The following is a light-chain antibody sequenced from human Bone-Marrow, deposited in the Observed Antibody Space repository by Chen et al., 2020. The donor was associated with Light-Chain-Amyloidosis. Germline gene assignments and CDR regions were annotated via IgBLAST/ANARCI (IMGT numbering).Light chain of an antibody. V-gene: IGLV3-21*02. J-gene: IGLJ3*02. CDR3: QVWDRSSDRPV. CDR1: NIGSTS. Sequence: SYFLTQPSSVPVAPGHTATIACGGNNIGSTSVHWYQQTPGQAPLLVVYDDSDRPSGIPERLSGSNSGNTATLTISRVEAGDEADYYCQVWDRSSDRPVFGGGTKLTVL. CDR2: DDS.